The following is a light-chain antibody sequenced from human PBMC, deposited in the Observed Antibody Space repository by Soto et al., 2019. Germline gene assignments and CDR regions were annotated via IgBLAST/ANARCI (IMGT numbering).Light chain of an antibody. CDR2: GAS. V-gene: IGKV1-16*02. CDR3: QQYNSYPFT. Sequence: DIQMTQSPSSLSASVGVRVTITCRASQVISNYLAWLQQKPGKAPKSLIYGASSLQSGVPSKFSGSGSATEFTLTISSLQPEDSGTYYCQQYNSYPFTFGPGTKVDIK. CDR1: QVISNY. J-gene: IGKJ3*01.